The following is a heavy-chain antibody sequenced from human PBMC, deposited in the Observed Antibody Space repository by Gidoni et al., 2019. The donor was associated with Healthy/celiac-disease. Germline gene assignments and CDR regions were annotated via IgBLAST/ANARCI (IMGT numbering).Heavy chain of an antibody. J-gene: IGHJ4*02. Sequence: EVQLLESGGGLVQPGGSLRLSCAASGFTFSSYAMSWVRQAPGKGLEWVSAIRGSGGSTYYADSVKGRFTISRDNSKNTLYLQMNSLRAEDTAVYYCAKSSMIVVVVFDYWGQGTLVTVSS. V-gene: IGHV3-23*01. CDR2: IRGSGGST. D-gene: IGHD3-22*01. CDR1: GFTFSSYA. CDR3: AKSSMIVVVVFDY.